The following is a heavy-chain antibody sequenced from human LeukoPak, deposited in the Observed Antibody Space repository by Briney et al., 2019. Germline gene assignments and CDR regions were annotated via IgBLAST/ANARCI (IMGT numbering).Heavy chain of an antibody. J-gene: IGHJ4*02. Sequence: PGRSLRLSCAASGFISSDYSLHWVRQAPGKGLEWVAVISYDGSNKYYADSVKGRFTISRDNSKNTLYLQMNSLRAEDTAVYYCAKPLRVGVVAFADYRGQGTL. D-gene: IGHD2-15*01. CDR2: ISYDGSNK. V-gene: IGHV3-30*04. CDR1: GFISSDYS. CDR3: AKPLRVGVVAFADY.